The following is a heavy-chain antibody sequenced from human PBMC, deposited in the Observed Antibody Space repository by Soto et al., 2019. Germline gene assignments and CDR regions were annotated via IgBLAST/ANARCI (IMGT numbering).Heavy chain of an antibody. CDR2: ISYDGSNK. J-gene: IGHJ6*02. CDR1: GFTFSSYA. V-gene: IGHV3-30-3*01. CDR3: AREVVEQLLYYYYGMVV. Sequence: LRLSCAASGFTFSSYAMHLVRQAPGKGLEWVAVISYDGSNKYYADSVKGRFTISRDNSKNTLYLQMNSLRAEDTAVFYCAREVVEQLLYYYYGMVVWGQGTTVTVSS. D-gene: IGHD1-1*01.